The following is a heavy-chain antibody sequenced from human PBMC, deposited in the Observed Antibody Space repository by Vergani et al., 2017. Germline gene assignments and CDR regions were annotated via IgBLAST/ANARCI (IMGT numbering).Heavy chain of an antibody. V-gene: IGHV1-46*03. J-gene: IGHJ6*03. CDR2: INPSGGST. CDR3: ARAYCSSSSCPSYYMDV. Sequence: QVQLVQSGAEVKKPGASVKVSCKASGYTFTSYYMNWVRQAPGQGLEWMGIINPSGGSTTYAQKFQGRVTMTRDTSTSTVYIELSSLRSEDTAVYYCARAYCSSSSCPSYYMDVWGKGTTVTVSS. D-gene: IGHD2-2*01. CDR1: GYTFTSYY.